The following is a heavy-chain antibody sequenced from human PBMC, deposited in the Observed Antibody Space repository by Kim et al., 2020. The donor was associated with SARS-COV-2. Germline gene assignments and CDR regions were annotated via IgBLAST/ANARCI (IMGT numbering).Heavy chain of an antibody. V-gene: IGHV3-23*01. CDR2: LSGSIPDA. D-gene: IGHD3-10*01. Sequence: GGSLRLSCAASGFAFGDYAMSWVRRAPGKGLEWVSALSGSIPDAKYADSVRGRFTISRDNSKNTLFLQMDSLRVDDTAVYYCAEDLLYVPGRGYFDSWGQGVVVTVSS. CDR3: AEDLLYVPGRGYFDS. J-gene: IGHJ4*02. CDR1: GFAFGDYA.